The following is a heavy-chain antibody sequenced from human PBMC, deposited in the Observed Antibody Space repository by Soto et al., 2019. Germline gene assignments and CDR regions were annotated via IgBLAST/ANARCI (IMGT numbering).Heavy chain of an antibody. CDR2: ITSNGGYT. J-gene: IGHJ6*02. D-gene: IGHD4-4*01. CDR1: GFTFSNYA. CDR3: AKGRGYSKDAMDV. V-gene: IGHV3-23*01. Sequence: EVQLLESGGGLVQPGGSLRLSCAASGFTFSNYAMSWVRQAAGQGLEWVSTITSNGGYTYYADSVKGRFTISRDNSKNTLHLQVNSLRAEDAAVYYCAKGRGYSKDAMDVWGQGTTVTVSS.